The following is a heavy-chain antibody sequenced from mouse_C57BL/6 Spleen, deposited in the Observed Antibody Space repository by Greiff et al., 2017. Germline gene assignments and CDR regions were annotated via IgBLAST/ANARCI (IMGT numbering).Heavy chain of an antibody. Sequence: EVKLVESGPSLVRPSQTLSLTCTVTGFSINSDCYWIWIRQFPGNKLEYIGYTFYSGITYYNPSLESRTYITRDTSKNQFSLKLSSVTTEDTATYYCARARGYYGSSPGYFDVWGTGTTVTVSS. V-gene: IGHV3-3*01. CDR3: ARARGYYGSSPGYFDV. J-gene: IGHJ1*03. CDR1: GFSINSDCY. D-gene: IGHD1-1*01. CDR2: TFYSGIT.